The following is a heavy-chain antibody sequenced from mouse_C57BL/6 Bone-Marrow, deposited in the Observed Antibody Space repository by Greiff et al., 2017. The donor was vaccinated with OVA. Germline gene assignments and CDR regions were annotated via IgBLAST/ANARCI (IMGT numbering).Heavy chain of an antibody. CDR3: VNLHLGVDY. CDR1: GFTFSDYY. Sequence: EVQLVESGGGLVQPGGSLKLSCAASGFTFSDYYMYWVRQTPEKRLEWVAYISNGGGSTYYPDTVKGRFTISIDNAKNTLYLQMSRLKSEDTAMYYCVNLHLGVDYWGQGTAVTVTS. J-gene: IGHJ4*01. CDR2: ISNGGGST. D-gene: IGHD2-1*01. V-gene: IGHV5-12*01.